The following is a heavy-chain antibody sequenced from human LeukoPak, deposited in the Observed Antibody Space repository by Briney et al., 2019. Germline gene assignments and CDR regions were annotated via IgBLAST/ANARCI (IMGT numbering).Heavy chain of an antibody. CDR2: INAGNGNT. V-gene: IGHV1-3*01. J-gene: IGHJ6*02. CDR1: GYTFTSYA. CDR3: ARDHGGIAVAGNLYYYYYYGMDV. Sequence: ASVKVSCKASGYTFTSYAMHRVRQAPGQRLEWMGWINAGNGNTKYSQKFQGRVTITRDTSASTAYMELSSLRSEDTAVYYCARDHGGIAVAGNLYYYYYYGMDVWGQGTTVTVSS. D-gene: IGHD6-19*01.